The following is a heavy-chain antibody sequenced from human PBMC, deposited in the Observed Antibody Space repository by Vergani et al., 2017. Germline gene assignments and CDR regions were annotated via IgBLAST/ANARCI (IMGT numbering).Heavy chain of an antibody. CDR2: INHSGRT. V-gene: IGHV4-34*01. D-gene: IGHD3-22*01. CDR1: GGSFSGYY. J-gene: IGHJ4*02. Sequence: QVQLQQWGAGLLKPSETLSLTCAVYGGSFSGYYWSWIRQPPGKGLEWIGEINHSGRTNYNPSLKSRVTISVDTSKNQFSLKLSSVTAADTAVYYCARRDSSGYYRQGFDYWGQGTLVTVSS. CDR3: ARRDSSGYYRQGFDY.